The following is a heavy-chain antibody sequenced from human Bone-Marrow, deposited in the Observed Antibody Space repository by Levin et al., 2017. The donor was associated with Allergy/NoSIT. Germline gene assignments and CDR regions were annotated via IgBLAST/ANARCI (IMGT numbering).Heavy chain of an antibody. CDR2: IFPTYGTS. V-gene: IGHV1-69*13. Sequence: SVKVSCKASGGTFGSSSLSWVRQAPGQGLEWMGGIFPTYGTSHYAQKFKVRMTITADESTGIAYMELSGLTSDDTALYYCATTTGTTRGRGGHYYYGLDAWGQGTTVTVSS. CDR3: ATTTGTTRGRGGHYYYGLDA. D-gene: IGHD1-1*01. J-gene: IGHJ6*02. CDR1: GGTFGSSS.